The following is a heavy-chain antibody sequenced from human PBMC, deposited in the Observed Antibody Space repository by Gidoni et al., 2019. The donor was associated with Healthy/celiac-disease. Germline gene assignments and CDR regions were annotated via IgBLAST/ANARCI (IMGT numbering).Heavy chain of an antibody. CDR3: ARVGYYGSGSYYNVPGGMDV. CDR1: GGSLSSYY. D-gene: IGHD3-10*01. V-gene: IGHV4-59*01. J-gene: IGHJ6*02. Sequence: QVQLQESAPGLVKPSETLSLTCTVTGGSLSSYYWSWIRQPPGKGLEWIGYIYYSGSTNYNPSLKSRVTISVDTSKNQFSLKLSSVTAADTAVYYCARVGYYGSGSYYNVPGGMDVWGQGTTVTVSS. CDR2: IYYSGST.